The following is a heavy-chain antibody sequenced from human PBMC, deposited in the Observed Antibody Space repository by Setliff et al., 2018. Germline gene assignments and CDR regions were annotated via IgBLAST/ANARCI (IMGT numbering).Heavy chain of an antibody. Sequence: SETLSLTCTVSGGSISSSSHYWGWIRQPPGKGLGWIGSIYYTGSTYYNPSLKSRVTMSVDTSKRQFSLELVSATAADTAVYYCARDMGQPYYFESWGLGTLVTVSS. CDR3: ARDMGQPYYFES. V-gene: IGHV4-39*07. CDR2: IYYTGST. D-gene: IGHD1-1*01. J-gene: IGHJ4*02. CDR1: GGSISSSSHY.